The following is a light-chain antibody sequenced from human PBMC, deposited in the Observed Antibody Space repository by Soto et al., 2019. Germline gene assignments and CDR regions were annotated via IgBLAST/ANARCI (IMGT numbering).Light chain of an antibody. CDR2: AAS. CDR1: QSIRSY. V-gene: IGKV1-39*01. J-gene: IGKJ3*01. CDR3: QSGIT. Sequence: DIQMTQSPSSLSASVGDRVTITCRASQSIRSYLNWYQQKPGKAPKLLIYAASSLQSGVPSRFSGSGSGTDFTLTISSLQPEDFATYYCQSGITFGHGTKVDIK.